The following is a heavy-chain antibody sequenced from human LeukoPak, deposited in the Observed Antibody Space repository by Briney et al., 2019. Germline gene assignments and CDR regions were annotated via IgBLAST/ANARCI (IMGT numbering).Heavy chain of an antibody. Sequence: ASVKVSCKASGYTFTSYDINWVRQATGQGLEWMGWMNPNSGNTGYAQKFQGRVTMTRNTSISTAYMELSSLRSEDTAVYYCARGKRIQLCLGPFDYWGRGTLVTVSS. CDR2: MNPNSGNT. J-gene: IGHJ4*02. V-gene: IGHV1-8*01. CDR1: GYTFTSYD. CDR3: ARGKRIQLCLGPFDY. D-gene: IGHD5-18*01.